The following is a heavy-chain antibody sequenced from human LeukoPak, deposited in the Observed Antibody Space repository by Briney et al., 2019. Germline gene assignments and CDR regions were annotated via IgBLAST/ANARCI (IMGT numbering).Heavy chain of an antibody. CDR3: AKDDDSSSFSYYYYYYGMDV. Sequence: PGGSLRLSCAASRFTFSSYTMHWVRQAPGKGLEWVAVISYDGSNKYYADSVKGRFTISRDNSKNTLYLQMNSLRAEDTAVYYCAKDDDSSSFSYYYYYYGMDVWGQGTTVTVSS. J-gene: IGHJ6*02. V-gene: IGHV3-30-3*01. D-gene: IGHD6-6*01. CDR2: ISYDGSNK. CDR1: RFTFSSYT.